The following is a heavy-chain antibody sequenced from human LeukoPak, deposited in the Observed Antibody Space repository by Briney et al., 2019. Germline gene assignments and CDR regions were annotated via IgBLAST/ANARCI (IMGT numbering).Heavy chain of an antibody. CDR2: INHSGST. Sequence: PSETLSLTCTVSGGSISTFYWSWIRQPPGKGLEWIGEINHSGSTNYNPSLKSRVTISVDTFKNQFSLKLSSVTAADTAVYYCELRYFDWLLFKDYWGQGTLVTVSS. CDR3: ELRYFDWLLFKDY. CDR1: GGSISTFY. D-gene: IGHD3-9*01. J-gene: IGHJ4*02. V-gene: IGHV4-34*01.